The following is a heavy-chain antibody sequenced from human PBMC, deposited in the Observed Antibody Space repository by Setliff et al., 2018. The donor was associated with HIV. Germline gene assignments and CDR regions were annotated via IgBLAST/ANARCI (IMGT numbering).Heavy chain of an antibody. J-gene: IGHJ4*02. CDR3: ARGMDYYDTSGYYQYCFDY. V-gene: IGHV1-2*04. CDR2: INPKSDGT. CDR1: GYSFTDYY. Sequence: ASVKVSCKASGYSFTDYYIHWVRQAPGQGLEWMGWINPKSDGTNYAQKFQGWITMTRDTSISTAYMELSRLRSDDTAVYYCARGMDYYDTSGYYQYCFDYWGQGTLVTVSS. D-gene: IGHD3-22*01.